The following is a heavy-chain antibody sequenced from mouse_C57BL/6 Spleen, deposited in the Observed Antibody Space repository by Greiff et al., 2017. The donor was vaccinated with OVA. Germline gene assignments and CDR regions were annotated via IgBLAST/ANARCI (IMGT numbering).Heavy chain of an antibody. V-gene: IGHV5-17*01. D-gene: IGHD1-1*01. Sequence: EVKVVESGGGLVKPGGSLKLSCAASGLTFSDYGMHWVRQAPEKGLEWVAYISSGSSTIYYADTVKGRFTISRDNAKNTLFLQMTSLRSEDTAMYYCARGLLLYAMDYWGQGTSVTVSS. J-gene: IGHJ4*01. CDR1: GLTFSDYG. CDR2: ISSGSSTI. CDR3: ARGLLLYAMDY.